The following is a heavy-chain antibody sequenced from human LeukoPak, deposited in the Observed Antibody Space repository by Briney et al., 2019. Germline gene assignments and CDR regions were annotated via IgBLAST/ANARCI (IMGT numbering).Heavy chain of an antibody. CDR3: ASMDYDFWSGYPFDY. Sequence: GGSLRLSRAASGFTFSSYSMNWVRQAPGKGLEWVSSISSSSSYIYHADSVKGRFTISRDNAKNSLYLQMNSLRAEDTAVYYCASMDYDFWSGYPFDYWGQGTLVTVSS. CDR1: GFTFSSYS. CDR2: ISSSSSYI. J-gene: IGHJ4*02. V-gene: IGHV3-21*01. D-gene: IGHD3-3*01.